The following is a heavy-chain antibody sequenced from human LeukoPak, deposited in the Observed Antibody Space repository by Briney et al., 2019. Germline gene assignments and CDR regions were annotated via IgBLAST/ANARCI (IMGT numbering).Heavy chain of an antibody. Sequence: GRSLRLSCAASGFTFSSYGMHWVRQAPGKGLEWVSAISGSGGSTYYADSVKGRFTISRDNSKNTLYLQMNSLRAEDTAVYYCAKEGPLLWFGELLGPYGMDVWGQGTTVTVSS. J-gene: IGHJ6*02. CDR1: GFTFSSYG. D-gene: IGHD3-10*01. CDR2: ISGSGGST. CDR3: AKEGPLLWFGELLGPYGMDV. V-gene: IGHV3-23*01.